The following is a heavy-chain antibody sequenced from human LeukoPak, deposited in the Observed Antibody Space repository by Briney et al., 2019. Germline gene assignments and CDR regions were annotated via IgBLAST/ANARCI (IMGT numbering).Heavy chain of an antibody. Sequence: GGSLRLSCAASGFTFSSYAMSWVRQAPGKGLEWVSAISGSGGSTYYADSVRGRFTISRDNSKNTLYLQMNSLRAEDTAVYYCAKGPYCSSTSCYSAFDHWGQGTLVTVSS. D-gene: IGHD2-2*01. CDR1: GFTFSSYA. CDR2: ISGSGGST. V-gene: IGHV3-23*01. J-gene: IGHJ4*02. CDR3: AKGPYCSSTSCYSAFDH.